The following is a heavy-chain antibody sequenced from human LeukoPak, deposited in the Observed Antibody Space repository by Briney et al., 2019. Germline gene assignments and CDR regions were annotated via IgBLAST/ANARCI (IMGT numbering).Heavy chain of an antibody. D-gene: IGHD4-17*01. CDR1: GGSFSGYY. V-gene: IGHV4-34*01. Sequence: PSETLSLTCAVYGGSFSGYYWSWIRQPPGKGLEWIGEINHSGSTNYNPSLKSRVTISVDTSKNQFSLKLSSVTAADTAVYYCAREHPYGDYGPGYFDLWGRGTLVTVSS. CDR2: INHSGST. J-gene: IGHJ2*01. CDR3: AREHPYGDYGPGYFDL.